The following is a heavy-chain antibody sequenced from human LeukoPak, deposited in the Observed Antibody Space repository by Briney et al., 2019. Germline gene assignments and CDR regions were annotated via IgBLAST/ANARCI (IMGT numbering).Heavy chain of an antibody. CDR1: GFTLSNAW. Sequence: GGSLRLSCAASGFTLSNAWMSWVRQAPGKGLEWVGRIKTNTDGGTVDYAAPVKVRFTISRDDSKNTLYLQMNSLKTEDTAVYYCTTDSGAYDYNYWGQGTLVTVSS. CDR3: TTDSGAYDYNY. J-gene: IGHJ4*02. CDR2: IKTNTDGGTV. D-gene: IGHD5-12*01. V-gene: IGHV3-15*01.